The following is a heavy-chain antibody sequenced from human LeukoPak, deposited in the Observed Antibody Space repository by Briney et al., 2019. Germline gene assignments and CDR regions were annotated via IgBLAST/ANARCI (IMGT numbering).Heavy chain of an antibody. Sequence: SETLSLTCTLSGGSFSSYYWSWIRQPPGKGLEWIGYIYYSGSTNYNPSLKSRVTISVDTSKNQFSLKLSSVTAADTAVYYCARPRPYYYYYYMDVWGKGTTVTISS. CDR2: IYYSGST. CDR1: GGSFSSYY. CDR3: ARPRPYYYYYYMDV. V-gene: IGHV4-59*12. J-gene: IGHJ6*03.